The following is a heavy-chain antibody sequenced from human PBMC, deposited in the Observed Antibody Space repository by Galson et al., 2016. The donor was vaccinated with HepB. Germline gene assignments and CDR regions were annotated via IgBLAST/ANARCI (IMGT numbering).Heavy chain of an antibody. V-gene: IGHV4-34*01. Sequence: SETLSLTCAVYGGSFSGDFWSWIRQTPGGGLEWIGEINQSGRTNYNPSLRSRVTISVDTSKNQFSLRLTSVTAADTAGYYCAVTDYGDPIFDYWGHGTLVTVSS. CDR2: INQSGRT. CDR3: AVTDYGDPIFDY. D-gene: IGHD4-17*01. CDR1: GGSFSGDF. J-gene: IGHJ4*01.